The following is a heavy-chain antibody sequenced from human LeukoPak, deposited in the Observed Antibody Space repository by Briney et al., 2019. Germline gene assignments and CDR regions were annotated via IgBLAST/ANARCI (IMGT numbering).Heavy chain of an antibody. CDR3: ARGRRANINYYCYYYMDV. CDR1: GYTFTSYD. Sequence: ASVKVSCKASGYTFTSYDINWVRQATGQGLEWMGWMNPNSGNTGYAQKFQGRVTMTRNTSISTAYMELSSLRSEDTAVYYCARGRRANINYYCYYYMDVWGKGTTVTVSS. J-gene: IGHJ6*03. V-gene: IGHV1-8*01. D-gene: IGHD2/OR15-2a*01. CDR2: MNPNSGNT.